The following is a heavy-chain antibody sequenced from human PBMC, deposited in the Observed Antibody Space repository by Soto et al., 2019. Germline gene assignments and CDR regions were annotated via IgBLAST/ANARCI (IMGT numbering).Heavy chain of an antibody. CDR2: INPYKGNT. Sequence: QVLLVQSGAAVKTPGASVKISCQASGYTFTNYGITWVRQTPGQGFEWMAWINPYKGNTNYAQNLQGRVTMTTDTSTITVYMELRSLTSHHTAVYYCAMVPAYSTSSSSAPGFDPWGQGTLVTVSS. J-gene: IGHJ5*02. D-gene: IGHD6-13*01. CDR3: AMVPAYSTSSSSAPGFDP. CDR1: GYTFTNYG. V-gene: IGHV1-18*01.